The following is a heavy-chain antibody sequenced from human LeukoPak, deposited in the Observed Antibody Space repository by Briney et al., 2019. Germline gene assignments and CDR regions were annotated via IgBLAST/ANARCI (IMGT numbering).Heavy chain of an antibody. J-gene: IGHJ6*02. V-gene: IGHV4-4*02. CDR3: ARDGELDYYGMDV. CDR2: IYHSGST. Sequence: SETLSLTCAVSGGSISSSNWWSWVRQPPGKGLEWIGEIYHSGSTNYNPSLESRVTISVDKSKNQFSLKLSSVTAADTAVYYCARDGELDYYGMDVWGQGTTVTVSS. D-gene: IGHD6-13*01. CDR1: GGSISSSNW.